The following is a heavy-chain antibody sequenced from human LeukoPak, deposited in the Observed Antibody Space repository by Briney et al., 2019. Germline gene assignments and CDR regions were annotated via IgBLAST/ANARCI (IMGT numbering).Heavy chain of an antibody. CDR2: ISYDGSNK. D-gene: IGHD3-22*01. CDR1: GFTFSSYG. CDR3: AKVPDSYYDSSGYYHEPYYFDY. V-gene: IGHV3-30*18. J-gene: IGHJ4*02. Sequence: GGSLRLTCAASGFTFSSYGMHWVRQAPGKGLEWVAVISYDGSNKYYADSVKGRFTISRDNSKNTLYLQMNSLRAEDTAVYYCAKVPDSYYDSSGYYHEPYYFDYWGQGTLVTVSS.